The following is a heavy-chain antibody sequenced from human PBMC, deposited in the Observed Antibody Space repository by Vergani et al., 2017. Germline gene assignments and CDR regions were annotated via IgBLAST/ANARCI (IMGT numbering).Heavy chain of an antibody. CDR1: GFTFSNFG. CDR3: AKYLRDSTDGLPDS. D-gene: IGHD2-21*02. Sequence: QVQLVESAGGVVQPGGSLSFSCVASGFTFSNFGMPWIRQAPGKGLEWLAYLGKDGINTRYRDAVKGRFTVSRDNSKDILYLQMDSLRSEDTALYYCAKYLRDSTDGLPDSWGPGTLVIVSS. CDR2: LGKDGINT. V-gene: IGHV3-30*02. J-gene: IGHJ4*02.